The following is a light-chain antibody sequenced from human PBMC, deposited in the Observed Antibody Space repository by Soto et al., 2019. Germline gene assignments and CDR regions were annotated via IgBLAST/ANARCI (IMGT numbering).Light chain of an antibody. Sequence: EIVMTQSPATLSVSPGERATLSCRASQSISARVGWYQQRPGQAPRLLIYGGSNRATGVPARFSGSGSGTEFTLTISSLQSEDFAVYYCQQYNTWRSITFGQGTRLEMK. V-gene: IGKV3-15*01. J-gene: IGKJ5*01. CDR1: QSISAR. CDR3: QQYNTWRSIT. CDR2: GGS.